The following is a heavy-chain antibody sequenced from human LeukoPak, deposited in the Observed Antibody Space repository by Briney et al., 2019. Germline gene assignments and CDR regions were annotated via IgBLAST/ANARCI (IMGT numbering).Heavy chain of an antibody. J-gene: IGHJ4*02. D-gene: IGHD3-22*01. Sequence: GGSLRLSCAASGFTFSSYGMHWVRQAPGKGLEGVAVISYDGNNKYYADSVKGRFTISRDNSKNTLRLQMNSLRAEDTAVYYCAKEAYYDSSGYDEFDYWGQGTLVTVSS. CDR3: AKEAYYDSSGYDEFDY. CDR2: ISYDGNNK. CDR1: GFTFSSYG. V-gene: IGHV3-30*18.